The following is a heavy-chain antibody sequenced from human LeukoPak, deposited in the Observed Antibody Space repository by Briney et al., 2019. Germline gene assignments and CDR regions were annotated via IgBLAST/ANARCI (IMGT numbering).Heavy chain of an antibody. CDR2: ISGSSDST. D-gene: IGHD5-18*01. CDR3: AKTSRPGYSYGPREYYYYMDV. CDR1: GFTFSIFA. V-gene: IGHV3-23*01. J-gene: IGHJ6*03. Sequence: GGSLRLSCAASGFTFSIFAMNWVRQAPGKGLEWVSAISGSSDSTYYADSVKGRFTISRDNSKNTLYLQLNSLRAEDTAVYYCAKTSRPGYSYGPREYYYYMDVWGKGTTVTVSS.